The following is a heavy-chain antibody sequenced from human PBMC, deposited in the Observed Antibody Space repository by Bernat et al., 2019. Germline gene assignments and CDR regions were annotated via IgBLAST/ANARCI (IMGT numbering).Heavy chain of an antibody. Sequence: QVQLQQWGAGLLKPSETLSLICAVSGGSISSSSYYWGWIRQPPGKGLEWIGSIYYRGSTYYNPSLKSRVTISADTSKNQLSLKLSSVTAADTAVYYCARQISPTGYSSSWSVDYWGQGTLVTVSS. CDR3: ARQISPTGYSSSWSVDY. D-gene: IGHD6-13*01. J-gene: IGHJ4*02. CDR2: IYYRGST. V-gene: IGHV4-39*01. CDR1: GGSISSSSYY.